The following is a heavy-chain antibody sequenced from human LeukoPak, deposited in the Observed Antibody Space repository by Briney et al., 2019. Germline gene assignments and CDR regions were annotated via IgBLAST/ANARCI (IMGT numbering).Heavy chain of an antibody. CDR3: LTMVRGVIIGTPHY. CDR1: GGSISSSSHY. Sequence: KSSETLSLTCTVSGGSISSSSHYRGWIRQPPGKGLEWIGSIYWSGSTSYNPSLKSRDTISVDTSKNQFSLELSSVTAADTAVYYCLTMVRGVIIGTPHYWGQGTLVTVSS. V-gene: IGHV4-39*07. J-gene: IGHJ4*02. CDR2: IYWSGST. D-gene: IGHD3-10*01.